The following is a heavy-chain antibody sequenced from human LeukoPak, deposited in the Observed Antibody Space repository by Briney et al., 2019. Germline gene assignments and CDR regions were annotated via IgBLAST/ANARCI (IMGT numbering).Heavy chain of an antibody. J-gene: IGHJ4*02. CDR2: VYSAGST. V-gene: IGHV3-53*01. CDR3: VRHIPGYSSSLGY. D-gene: IGHD6-13*01. CDR1: GFTVSNNY. Sequence: GGSLRLSCAASGFTVSNNYMSWVRQAPGKALEWVSVVYSAGSTYYADSVKGRFTISRDNSKNTLYLQMNSLRAEDTAVYYCVRHIPGYSSSLGYWGQGTLVTVSS.